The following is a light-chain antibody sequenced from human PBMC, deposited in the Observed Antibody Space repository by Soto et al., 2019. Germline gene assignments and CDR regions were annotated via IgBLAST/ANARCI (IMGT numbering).Light chain of an antibody. Sequence: EIVLTQSPATLSLSPGERATLSCRASQSISNYLAWYQQKPGQAPRLLIYDASNRATGIPARFSGSGSGTYFSLAISSLEPEDFAVYYCQQRATWPITFGQGTRLEIK. CDR2: DAS. CDR1: QSISNY. J-gene: IGKJ5*01. V-gene: IGKV3-11*01. CDR3: QQRATWPIT.